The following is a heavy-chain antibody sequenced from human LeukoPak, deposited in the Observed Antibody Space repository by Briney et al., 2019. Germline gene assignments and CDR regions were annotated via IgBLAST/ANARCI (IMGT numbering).Heavy chain of an antibody. V-gene: IGHV3-53*01. CDR1: GFTVSSNY. D-gene: IGHD2-15*01. J-gene: IGHJ4*02. Sequence: GGSLRLSCAASGFTVSSNYMSWVRQAPGKGLEWVSVIYSGGSTYYADSVKGRFTISRDNSKNTLYLQMNSLRAEDTAVYYCTRYCSGGSCYLVDYWGQGTLVTVSS. CDR2: IYSGGST. CDR3: TRYCSGGSCYLVDY.